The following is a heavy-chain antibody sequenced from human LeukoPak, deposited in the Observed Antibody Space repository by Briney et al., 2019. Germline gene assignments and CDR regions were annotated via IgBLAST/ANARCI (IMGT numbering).Heavy chain of an antibody. D-gene: IGHD3-22*01. Sequence: GGSLRPSCAASGFTFSSYAMSWVRQAPGKGLEWVSAISGSGGSTYYADSVKGRFTISRDNSKNTLYLQMNSLRAEDTAVYYCAKDSGEYYDSSGYAGLGYYYYGMDVWGQGTTVTVSS. J-gene: IGHJ6*02. CDR3: AKDSGEYYDSSGYAGLGYYYYGMDV. V-gene: IGHV3-23*01. CDR2: ISGSGGST. CDR1: GFTFSSYA.